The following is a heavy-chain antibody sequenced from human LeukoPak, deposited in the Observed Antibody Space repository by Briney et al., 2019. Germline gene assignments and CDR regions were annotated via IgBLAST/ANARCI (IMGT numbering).Heavy chain of an antibody. J-gene: IGHJ6*03. V-gene: IGHV4-59*01. CDR3: ARVRWLNAYYHYYYMDV. CDR2: IYDSGST. CDR1: GGSIKSYY. D-gene: IGHD3-22*01. Sequence: KPSETLSLTCTVSGGSIKSYYWSWIRQPPGKALEWIDYIYDSGSTNYNPFLKSRVTISLDAAKDQFSLRLSSVTAADTALYYCARVRWLNAYYHYYYMDVWGKGTTVTVSS.